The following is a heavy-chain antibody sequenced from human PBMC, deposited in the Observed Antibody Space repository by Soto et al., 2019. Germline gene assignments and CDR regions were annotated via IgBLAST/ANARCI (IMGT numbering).Heavy chain of an antibody. Sequence: ASVKVSCKASGYTFTSYYMHWVRQAPGQGLEWMGWINPFDGSRMFAQSFQGRVTMTRDTSTSTVHMEVSSLRSEDTAVYYCSRVDPGETSPFDHWGQGTLVTVSS. CDR3: SRVDPGETSPFDH. CDR2: INPFDGSR. J-gene: IGHJ4*02. V-gene: IGHV1-46*03. D-gene: IGHD3-10*01. CDR1: GYTFTSYY.